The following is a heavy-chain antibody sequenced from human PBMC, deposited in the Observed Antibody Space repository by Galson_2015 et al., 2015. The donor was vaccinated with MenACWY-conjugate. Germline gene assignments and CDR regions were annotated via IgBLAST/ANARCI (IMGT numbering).Heavy chain of an antibody. CDR1: GFIFNNYW. J-gene: IGHJ4*02. CDR3: ARDLGVYCSRNDCYSPY. CDR2: IKQDGSEK. D-gene: IGHD2-2*01. Sequence: SLRLSCAASGFIFNNYWMSWVRQVPGKGPEWVANIKQDGSEKYYVDSVRGRFTISRDNAKNSLYLQMNSLRAEDTAVYYCARDLGVYCSRNDCYSPYWGQGTLVTVSS. V-gene: IGHV3-7*03.